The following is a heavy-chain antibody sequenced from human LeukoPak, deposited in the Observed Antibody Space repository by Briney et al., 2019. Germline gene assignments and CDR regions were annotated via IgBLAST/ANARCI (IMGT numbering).Heavy chain of an antibody. CDR3: ARARAYGSGNWFDP. J-gene: IGHJ5*02. CDR1: GYTFTGYY. Sequence: ASVKVSCKASGYTFTGYYMHWVRQAPGQGLEWMGWINPNSGGTNYAQKFQGRVTMTRDTSISTAYMELSGLRSDDTAVYYCARARAYGSGNWFDPWGQGTLVTVSS. D-gene: IGHD3-10*01. CDR2: INPNSGGT. V-gene: IGHV1-2*02.